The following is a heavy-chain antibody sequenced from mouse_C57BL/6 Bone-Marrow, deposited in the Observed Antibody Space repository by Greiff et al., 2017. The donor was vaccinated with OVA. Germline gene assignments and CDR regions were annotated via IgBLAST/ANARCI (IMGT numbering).Heavy chain of an antibody. CDR1: GFTFSSYA. Sequence: EVHLVDSGGGLVKPGGSLKLSCAASGFTFSSYAMSWVRQTPEKRLEWVATISDGGSYTYYPDNVKGRFTISRDNAKNNLYLQMSHLKSEDTAMYYCARELGRGDYFDYWGQGTTLTVSS. V-gene: IGHV5-4*01. CDR3: ARELGRGDYFDY. J-gene: IGHJ2*01. CDR2: ISDGGSYT. D-gene: IGHD4-1*01.